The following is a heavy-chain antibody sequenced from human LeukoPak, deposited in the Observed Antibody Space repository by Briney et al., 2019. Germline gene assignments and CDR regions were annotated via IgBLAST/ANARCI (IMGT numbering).Heavy chain of an antibody. CDR3: ARDPGSTRGFDP. J-gene: IGHJ5*02. Sequence: SETLSLTCTVSGGSISSYYWSWIRQSPGKGLEWIGYIYYSGSTNYNPPLKSRVTISVDTSKNQFSLKLSSVTAADTAVYYCARDPGSTRGFDPWGQGTLVTVSS. D-gene: IGHD2-2*01. CDR2: IYYSGST. V-gene: IGHV4-59*01. CDR1: GGSISSYY.